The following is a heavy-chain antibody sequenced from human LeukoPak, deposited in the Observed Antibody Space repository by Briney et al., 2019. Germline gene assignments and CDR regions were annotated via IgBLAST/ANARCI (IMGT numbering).Heavy chain of an antibody. CDR1: GFTFSSYG. CDR3: ARVGGGDDILTGDAYYYYYYGMDV. D-gene: IGHD3-9*01. J-gene: IGHJ6*02. CDR2: ISYDGSNK. Sequence: GGSLRLSCAASGFTFSSYGMHWVRQAPGKGLEWVAVISYDGSNKYYADSVKGRFTISRDNSKNTLYLQMNSLRAEDTAVYYCARVGGGDDILTGDAYYYYYYGMDVWGQGTTVTVSS. V-gene: IGHV3-30*03.